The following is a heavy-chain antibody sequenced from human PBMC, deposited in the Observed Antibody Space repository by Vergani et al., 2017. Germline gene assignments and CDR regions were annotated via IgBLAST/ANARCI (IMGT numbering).Heavy chain of an antibody. CDR3: ARDSWTSELRGVYWFDT. D-gene: IGHD3-10*01. J-gene: IGHJ5*02. V-gene: IGHV4-61*02. Sequence: QVQLQESGPGLVKPSQTLSLTCSVSGVSVSSTAFYWSWIRQPAGKGLEWIGRIHSSGTTNYNPSLQSRVTLSVDTSKNQLSLRMTSVTAADTAVYYCARDSWTSELRGVYWFDTWGQGTLVSVSS. CDR2: IHSSGTT. CDR1: GVSVSSTAFY.